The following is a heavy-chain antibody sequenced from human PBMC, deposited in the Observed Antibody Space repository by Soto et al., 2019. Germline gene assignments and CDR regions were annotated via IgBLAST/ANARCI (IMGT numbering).Heavy chain of an antibody. V-gene: IGHV1-69*13. CDR2: IIPIFGTA. D-gene: IGHD1-26*01. Sequence: ASVKVSCKASGGTFSSYAISWVRQAPGQGLEWMGGIIPIFGTANYAQKFQGRVTITADESTSTAYMELSSLRSEDTAVYYCARVRGVGATYNYYYYGMDVWGQGTTVTVSS. J-gene: IGHJ6*02. CDR3: ARVRGVGATYNYYYYGMDV. CDR1: GGTFSSYA.